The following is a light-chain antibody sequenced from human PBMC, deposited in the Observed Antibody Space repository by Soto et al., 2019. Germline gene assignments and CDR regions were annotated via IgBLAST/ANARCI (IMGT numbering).Light chain of an antibody. CDR3: QSYDSSLSGHVV. Sequence: QSVLTQPPSVSGAPGQRVTISCTGSSSNLGSGFDVQWYQQLPGTAPKLLIYYNDNRPSGVPDRFSGSKSGTSASLGITGLQADDEADYDCQSYDSSLSGHVVFGGGTKLTVL. V-gene: IGLV1-40*01. CDR2: YND. CDR1: SSNLGSGFD. J-gene: IGLJ2*01.